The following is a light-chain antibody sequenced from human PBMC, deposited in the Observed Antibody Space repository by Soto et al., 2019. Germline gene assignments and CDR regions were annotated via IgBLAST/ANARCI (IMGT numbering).Light chain of an antibody. CDR2: EVS. J-gene: IGLJ1*01. Sequence: QSVLTQPASVSGSPGQSITISCTGTSSDVGGYKYVSWYQLHPGKAPKLMIYEVSNRPSGISNRFSASKSGNTASLTISGLQADDEADYYCFSYTRSTAYVFGTGTKLTVL. CDR3: FSYTRSTAYV. CDR1: SSDVGGYKY. V-gene: IGLV2-14*01.